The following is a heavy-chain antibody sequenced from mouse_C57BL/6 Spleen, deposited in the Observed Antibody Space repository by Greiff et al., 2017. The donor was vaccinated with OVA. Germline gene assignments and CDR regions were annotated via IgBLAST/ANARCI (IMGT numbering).Heavy chain of an antibody. V-gene: IGHV1-55*01. CDR1: GYTFTSYW. CDR2: IYPGSGST. Sequence: QVQLKQSGAELVKPGASVKMSCKASGYTFTSYWITWVKQRPGQGLEWIGDIYPGSGSTNYNEKFKSKATLTVDTSSSTAYMQLSSLTSEDSAVYYCARAHYYYGSGDYWGQGTTLTVSS. D-gene: IGHD1-1*01. J-gene: IGHJ2*01. CDR3: ARAHYYYGSGDY.